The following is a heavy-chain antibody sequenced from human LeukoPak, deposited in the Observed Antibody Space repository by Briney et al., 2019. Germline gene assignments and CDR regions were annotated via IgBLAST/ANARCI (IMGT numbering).Heavy chain of an antibody. V-gene: IGHV3-23*01. Sequence: GGSLRLSCAASGFTFSSYAMSWVRQAPGKGLEWVSAISGSGGSTYYADSVKGRFTISRDNSKNTLYLQMNSLRAEDTAIYYCAKDPWYNWNDDWGYYFDYWGQGTLVTVSS. CDR2: ISGSGGST. CDR3: AKDPWYNWNDDWGYYFDY. J-gene: IGHJ4*02. CDR1: GFTFSSYA. D-gene: IGHD1-1*01.